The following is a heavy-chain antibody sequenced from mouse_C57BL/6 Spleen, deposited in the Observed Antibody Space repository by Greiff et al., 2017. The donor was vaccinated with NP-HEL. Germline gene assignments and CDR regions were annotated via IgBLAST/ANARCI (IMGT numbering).Heavy chain of an antibody. D-gene: IGHD2-4*01. CDR1: GYSITSGYY. V-gene: IGHV3-6*01. CDR2: ISYDGSN. J-gene: IGHJ4*01. CDR3: ARERIYYDYDETAYYAMDY. Sequence: VQLQQSGPGLVKPSQSLSLTCSVTGYSITSGYYWNWIRQFPGNKLEWMGYISYDGSNNYNPSLKNRISITRDTSKNQFFLKLNSGNTEDTATYYCARERIYYDYDETAYYAMDYWGQGTSVTVSS.